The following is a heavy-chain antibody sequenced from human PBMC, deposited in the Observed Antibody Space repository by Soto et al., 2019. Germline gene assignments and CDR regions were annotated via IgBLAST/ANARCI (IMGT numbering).Heavy chain of an antibody. CDR3: ARDTLYDSSGYYYVGYNWFDP. Sequence: GASVKVSCKASGYTFTSYAMHWLRQAPGQRLEWMGWINAGNGNTKYSQKFQGRVTITRDTSASTAYMELSSLRSEDTAVYYCARDTLYDSSGYYYVGYNWFDPWGQGTRGTVS. CDR1: GYTFTSYA. D-gene: IGHD3-22*01. V-gene: IGHV1-3*01. J-gene: IGHJ5*02. CDR2: INAGNGNT.